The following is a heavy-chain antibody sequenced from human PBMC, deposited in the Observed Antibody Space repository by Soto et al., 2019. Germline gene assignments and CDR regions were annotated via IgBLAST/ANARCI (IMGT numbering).Heavy chain of an antibody. V-gene: IGHV3-7*01. J-gene: IGHJ4*02. CDR2: IKRDGREQ. Sequence: GGSLRLSCAASGFTFSGYWMSWVRQAPGKGLEWVANIKRDGREQYYVDSVKGRFTISRDNAKNSLYLQMNSLRAEDTAVYYCAREQGLYCDHWGQGALVTVSS. CDR1: GFTFSGYW. CDR3: AREQGLYCDH. D-gene: IGHD3-22*01.